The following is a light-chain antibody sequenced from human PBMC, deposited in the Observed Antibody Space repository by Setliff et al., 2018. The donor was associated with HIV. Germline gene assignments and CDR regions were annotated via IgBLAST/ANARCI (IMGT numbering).Light chain of an antibody. Sequence: QSVLTQAASVSGSPGQSITISCTGSSSDVGGYNYVSWYQQHPGKAPKLMIYEVRNRPSGVSNRFSGSKSGNTASLTISGLQAEDEADYYCSSYTSSTTRVFGTGT. J-gene: IGLJ1*01. V-gene: IGLV2-14*01. CDR3: SSYTSSTTRV. CDR2: EVR. CDR1: SSDVGGYNY.